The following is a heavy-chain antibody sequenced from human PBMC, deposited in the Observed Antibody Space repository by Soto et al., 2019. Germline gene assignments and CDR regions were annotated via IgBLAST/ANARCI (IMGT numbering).Heavy chain of an antibody. CDR3: ARDRYYYDSSGYYPY. D-gene: IGHD3-22*01. CDR2: ISAYNGNT. CDR1: CYTFTSYG. Sequence: SGKVWFKASCYTFTSYGNSWVRQAPGQGLEWMGWISAYNGNTNYAQKLQGRVTMTTDTSTSTAYMELRSLRSDDTAVYYCARDRYYYDSSGYYPYWGQGTLVTVSS. V-gene: IGHV1-18*04. J-gene: IGHJ4*02.